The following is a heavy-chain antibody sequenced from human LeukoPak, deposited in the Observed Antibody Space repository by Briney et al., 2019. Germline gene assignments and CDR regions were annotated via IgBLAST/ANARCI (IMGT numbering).Heavy chain of an antibody. J-gene: IGHJ4*02. CDR2: ISYDGSNK. V-gene: IGHV3-30-3*01. CDR1: GFTFSSYA. CDR3: ARDPGAFPYFFDC. Sequence: QSGGSLRLSCAASGFTFSSYAMHWVRQAPGKGLEWVAVISYDGSNKYYADSVKGRFTISRDNSKITLYLQMNSLRVEDTAVYFCARDPGAFPYFFDCWGQGTLVTVSS. D-gene: IGHD4/OR15-4a*01.